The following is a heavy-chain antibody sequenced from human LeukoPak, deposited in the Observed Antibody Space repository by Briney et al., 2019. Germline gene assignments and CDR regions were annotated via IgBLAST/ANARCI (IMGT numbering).Heavy chain of an antibody. D-gene: IGHD6-13*01. V-gene: IGHV1-18*04. J-gene: IGHJ4*02. CDR1: GYTFTSYG. CDR2: ISAYNGNT. CDR3: ARDDTLAAAGTKDY. Sequence: ASVKVSCKASGYTFTSYGISWVRQAPGQGREWMGWISAYNGNTNYAQKLQGRVTMTTDTSTSTAYMELRSLRSDDTAVYYCARDDTLAAAGTKDYWGQGTLVTVSS.